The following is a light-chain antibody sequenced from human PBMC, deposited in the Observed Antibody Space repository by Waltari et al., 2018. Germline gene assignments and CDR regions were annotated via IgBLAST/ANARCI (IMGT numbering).Light chain of an antibody. J-gene: IGLJ3*02. V-gene: IGLV2-14*01. CDR2: HVT. Sequence: QSALTQPASVSGSPGQSITISCTGTSSDVGRYNYVSWYQQHPGKVPQLLIFHVTNSPSGVSHRFAGSKSGNTASLTISGLPAEDESDYYCCSFTTRSTWVFGGGTKLTVL. CDR3: CSFTTRSTWV. CDR1: SSDVGRYNY.